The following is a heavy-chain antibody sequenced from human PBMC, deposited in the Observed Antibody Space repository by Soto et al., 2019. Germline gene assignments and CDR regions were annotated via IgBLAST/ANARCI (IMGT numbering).Heavy chain of an antibody. CDR3: AKDGYCSGGSCYYGMDV. V-gene: IGHV3-11*01. CDR2: ISTGGSTI. CDR1: GFTFRAYY. Sequence: PGGSLRLSCTASGFTFRAYYMNWIRQAPGKGLEWVSYISTGGSTIFYADSVKGRFTISRDNSKNTLYLQMNSLRAEDTAVYYCAKDGYCSGGSCYYGMDVWGQGTTVTVSS. D-gene: IGHD2-15*01. J-gene: IGHJ6*02.